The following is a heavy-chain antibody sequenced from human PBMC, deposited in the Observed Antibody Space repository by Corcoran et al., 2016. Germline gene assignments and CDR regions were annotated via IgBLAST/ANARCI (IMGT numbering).Heavy chain of an antibody. V-gene: IGHV3-48*04. Sequence: EVQLVESGGGLVQPGGSLGLSCAASGFTFSSYNMNWVRQAPGKGLEWVSYISRSSNTIYYADSVKGRLTISRDNAKNSLYLQLNSLRAEETAVYYCASDGSEYCSRTICRSGYYYYGMDVWGQGTPVTVSS. D-gene: IGHD2-2*01. CDR3: ASDGSEYCSRTICRSGYYYYGMDV. CDR2: ISRSSNTI. CDR1: GFTFSSYN. J-gene: IGHJ6*02.